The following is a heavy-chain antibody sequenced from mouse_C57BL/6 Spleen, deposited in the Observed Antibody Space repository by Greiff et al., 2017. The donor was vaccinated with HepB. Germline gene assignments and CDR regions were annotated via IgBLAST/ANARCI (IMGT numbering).Heavy chain of an antibody. J-gene: IGHJ4*01. CDR2: IDPANGNT. CDR3: ARRRGSSYVGAMDY. CDR1: GFNIKNTY. Sequence: EVMLVESVAELVRPGASVKLSCTASGFNIKNTYMHWVKQRPEQGLEWIGRIDPANGNTKYAPKFQGKATITADTSSNTAYLQLSSLTSEDTAIYYCARRRGSSYVGAMDYWGQGTSVTVSS. V-gene: IGHV14-3*01. D-gene: IGHD1-1*01.